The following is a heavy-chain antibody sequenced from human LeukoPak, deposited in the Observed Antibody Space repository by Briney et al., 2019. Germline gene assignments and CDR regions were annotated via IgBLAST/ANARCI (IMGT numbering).Heavy chain of an antibody. Sequence: PGGSLRLSCVASGFAFSSYWMSWDRQAPGKGLELVANISPDGSAEDYVDSVRGRFAISRDNAKRSLYLQMNSLSPEDTAVYYCANQAYSQFDYWGQGTLVSVSS. J-gene: IGHJ4*02. V-gene: IGHV3-7*01. D-gene: IGHD4-11*01. CDR3: ANQAYSQFDY. CDR2: ISPDGSAE. CDR1: GFAFSSYW.